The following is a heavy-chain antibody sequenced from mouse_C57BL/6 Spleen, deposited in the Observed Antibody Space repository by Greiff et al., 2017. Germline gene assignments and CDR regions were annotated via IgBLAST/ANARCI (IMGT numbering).Heavy chain of an antibody. CDR2: ISDGGSYT. CDR3: ARDRLLAFDY. CDR1: GFTFSSYA. J-gene: IGHJ2*01. Sequence: DVHLVESGGGLVKPGGSLKLSCAASGFTFSSYAMSWVRQTPEKRLEWVATISDGGSYTYYPDNVKGRFTISRDNAKNNLYLQMSHLKSEDTAMYYCARDRLLAFDYWGQGTTLTVSS. D-gene: IGHD1-1*02. V-gene: IGHV5-4*01.